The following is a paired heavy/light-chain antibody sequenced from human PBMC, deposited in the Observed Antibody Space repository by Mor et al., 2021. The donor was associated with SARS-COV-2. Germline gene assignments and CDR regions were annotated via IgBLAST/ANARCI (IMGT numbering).Light chain of an antibody. V-gene: IGLV2-8*01. CDR3: SSYAGSNKGYV. CDR1: SSDVGGYNY. CDR2: EVS. Sequence: QSALTQPPSASGSPGQSVTISCTGTSSDVGGYNYVSWYQQHPGKAPKLMIYEVSKRPSGVPDRFSGSKSGNTASLTVSGLQAEDEADYYCSSYAGSNKGYVFGTGTKVTVL. J-gene: IGLJ1*01.
Heavy chain of an antibody. V-gene: IGHV2-5*01. Sequence: QITLKESGPTLVKPTQTLTLTCTFSGFSLSTSGVGVGWIRQPPGKALEWLALIYWNDDKRYSPSLKSRLTITKDTSKNQVVLTMTNMDPVDTATYYCARSNYYDSSGYYYVLGAFDIWGQGTMVTVSS. CDR1: GFSLSTSGVG. J-gene: IGHJ3*02. D-gene: IGHD3-22*01. CDR2: IYWNDDK. CDR3: ARSNYYDSSGYYYVLGAFDI.